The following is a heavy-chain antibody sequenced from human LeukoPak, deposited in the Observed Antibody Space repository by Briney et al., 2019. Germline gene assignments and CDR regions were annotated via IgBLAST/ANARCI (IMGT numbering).Heavy chain of an antibody. D-gene: IGHD6-19*01. Sequence: SETLSLTCIVSGGSISSGAYYWSWIRQPPGKGLEWIGYIYHSGSTYYNPSLKSRVTISVDRSKNQFSLKLTSVTAADTAVYYCAREGIAVAAADYWGQGTLVTVSS. CDR1: GGSISSGAYY. CDR2: IYHSGST. J-gene: IGHJ4*02. CDR3: AREGIAVAAADY. V-gene: IGHV4-30-2*01.